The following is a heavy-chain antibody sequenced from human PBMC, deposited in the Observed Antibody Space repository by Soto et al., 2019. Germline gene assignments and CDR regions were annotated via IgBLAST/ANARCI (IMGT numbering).Heavy chain of an antibody. D-gene: IGHD3-22*01. CDR2: IYHSGST. Sequence: PSETLSLTCTVSGDSVGSGNYYWSWIRQPPGRGLEWIGYIYHSGSTNYNPSLKSRVTISVDASKNQFSLNLSSVTAADTAVYYCATSLHTYFSDTSAYYTFDFWGQGTLVTVSS. V-gene: IGHV4-61*01. CDR1: GDSVGSGNYY. CDR3: ATSLHTYFSDTSAYYTFDF. J-gene: IGHJ4*02.